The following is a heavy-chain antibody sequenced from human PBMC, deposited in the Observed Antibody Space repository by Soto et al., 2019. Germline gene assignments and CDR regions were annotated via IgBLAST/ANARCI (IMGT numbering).Heavy chain of an antibody. J-gene: IGHJ6*02. CDR2: INSDGSST. CDR1: GFTFSSYW. Sequence: GGSLRLSCAASGFTFSSYWVHWVRQAPGKGLVWVSRINSDGSSTSYADSVKGRFTISRDNAKNTLYLQMNSLRAEDTAVYYCARYPEIVGATHYYYYGMDVWGQGNTVTVSS. V-gene: IGHV3-74*01. CDR3: ARYPEIVGATHYYYYGMDV. D-gene: IGHD1-26*01.